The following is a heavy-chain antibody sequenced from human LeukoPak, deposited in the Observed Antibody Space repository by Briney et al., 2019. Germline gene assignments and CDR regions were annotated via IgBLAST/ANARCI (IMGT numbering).Heavy chain of an antibody. D-gene: IGHD6-19*01. Sequence: GGSLRLSCAASGFTFSSYAMNWVRQAPGKGLEWVSVISSSGGTTYYSDSVKGRFITSRDNSKNTLYLQMNSLRAEDTAVYYCAKAGIAVPATPEYCGQGTQVTVSS. V-gene: IGHV3-23*01. J-gene: IGHJ4*02. CDR2: ISSSGGTT. CDR3: AKAGIAVPATPEY. CDR1: GFTFSSYA.